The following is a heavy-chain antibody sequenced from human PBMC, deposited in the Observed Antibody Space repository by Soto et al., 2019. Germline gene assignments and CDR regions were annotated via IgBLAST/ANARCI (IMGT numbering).Heavy chain of an antibody. V-gene: IGHV1-69*06. J-gene: IGHJ4*02. D-gene: IGHD2-15*01. CDR2: TGSGTGPG. CDR1: GGTFSTNP. CDR3: ARRDSGGFYRYFDS. Sequence: QVQLVQSGAEVKKPGSSVNVSCKASGGTFSTNPISWVRQAPGQGLEWMGGTGSGTGPGNHAQKFQGRLTITVDKSTSTVYMELSSLSSEETAVYYCARRDSGGFYRYFDSWGQGTLVTVSS.